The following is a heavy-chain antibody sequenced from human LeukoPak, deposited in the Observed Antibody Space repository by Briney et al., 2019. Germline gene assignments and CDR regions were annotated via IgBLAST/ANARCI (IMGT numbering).Heavy chain of an antibody. V-gene: IGHV4-39*01. Sequence: SETLSLTCTVSGGSISSSSCCWGWIRHPPGKGLEWIGSIYHSRSTYYNPSLKSRVTLSVDTSKNQFYLKMSSVTAADTAVYYCTTPTPRRRGFYDSSGYGYYFDYWGQGTLVTVSS. CDR3: TTPTPRRRGFYDSSGYGYYFDY. D-gene: IGHD3-22*01. J-gene: IGHJ4*02. CDR1: GGSISSSSCC. CDR2: IYHSRST.